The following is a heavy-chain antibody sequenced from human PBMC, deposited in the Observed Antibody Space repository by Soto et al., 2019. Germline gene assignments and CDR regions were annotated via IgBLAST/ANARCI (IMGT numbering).Heavy chain of an antibody. CDR2: INPSGST. CDR1: GGSFSGYY. CDR3: ARDKITGLFDY. Sequence: QVQLQQWGAGLLKPSETLSLTCAVYGGSFSGYYWTWIRQPPGTGLEWIGEINPSGSTNYNPSLKSRVPISVDTSKNQFSLKLTSVTAADTAVYYCARDKITGLFDYWGQGTLVTVSS. J-gene: IGHJ4*02. D-gene: IGHD2-8*02. V-gene: IGHV4-34*01.